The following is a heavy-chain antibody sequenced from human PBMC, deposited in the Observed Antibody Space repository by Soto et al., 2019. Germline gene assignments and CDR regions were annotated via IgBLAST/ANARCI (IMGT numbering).Heavy chain of an antibody. CDR3: ATVSSLYCSGGSCYPYYYYYYGMDV. CDR1: GGTFSSYA. V-gene: IGHV1-24*01. CDR2: FDPEDGET. J-gene: IGHJ6*02. Sequence: ASVKVSCKASGGTFSSYAISWVRQAPGKGLEWMGGFDPEDGETIYAQKFQGRVTMTEDTSTDTAYMELSSLRSEDTAVYYCATVSSLYCSGGSCYPYYYYYYGMDVWGQGTTVTVSS. D-gene: IGHD2-15*01.